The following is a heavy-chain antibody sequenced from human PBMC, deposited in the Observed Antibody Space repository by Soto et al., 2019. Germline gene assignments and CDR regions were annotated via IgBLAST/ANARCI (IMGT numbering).Heavy chain of an antibody. D-gene: IGHD2-15*01. V-gene: IGHV5-10-1*01. CDR1: GYSFTSYW. J-gene: IGHJ6*02. CDR2: IDPSDSYT. Sequence: GESLKISCKGSGYSFTSYWISWVRQMPGKGLEWMGRIDPSDSYTNYSPSFQGHVTISADKSISTAYLQWSSLKASDTAMYYCAGTPHYCSGGSCFTYYGMDFWGQGTTVTVSS. CDR3: AGTPHYCSGGSCFTYYGMDF.